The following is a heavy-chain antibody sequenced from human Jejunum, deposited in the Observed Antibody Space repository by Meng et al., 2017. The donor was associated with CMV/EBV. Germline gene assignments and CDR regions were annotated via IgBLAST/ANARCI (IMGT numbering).Heavy chain of an antibody. J-gene: IGHJ4*02. CDR2: IYYSGST. CDR1: GGSLSGYY. CDR3: ARDQDTTMLAY. V-gene: IGHV4-59*01. Sequence: CAVYGGSLSGYYWSWIRQPPGKGLEWIGYIYYSGSTNYNPSLKSRVTISVDTSKNQFSLKLSSVTAADTAVYYCARDQDTTMLAYWGQGTLVTVSS. D-gene: IGHD3-10*02.